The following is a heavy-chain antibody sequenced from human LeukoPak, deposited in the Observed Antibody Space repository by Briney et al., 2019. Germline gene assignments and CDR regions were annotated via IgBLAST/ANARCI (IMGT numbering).Heavy chain of an antibody. CDR3: ATVEVGATNFDY. D-gene: IGHD1-26*01. CDR1: GYTLTELS. V-gene: IGHV1-24*01. J-gene: IGHJ4*02. CDR2: FDPEDGET. Sequence: GASAKVSCKVSGYTLTELSMHWVRQAPGKGLEWMGGFDPEDGETIYAQKFQGRVTMTEDTSTDTAYMELSSLRSEDTAVYYCATVEVGATNFDYWGQGTLVTVSS.